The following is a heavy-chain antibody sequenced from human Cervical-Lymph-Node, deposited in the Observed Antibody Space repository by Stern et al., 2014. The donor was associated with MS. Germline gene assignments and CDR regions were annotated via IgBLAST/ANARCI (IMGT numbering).Heavy chain of an antibody. V-gene: IGHV3-30*01. J-gene: IGHJ4*02. Sequence: VQLEESGGGVVQPGRSLRLSCAASGFTFSYHAMHWVRQAPGKGLEWVALISYDGRDKNDADSVKGRFTISRDNSRNTLYLQMNSLRVDDTAVYYCARGGAVTTSDYYLDYWGQGILVTVSS. CDR1: GFTFSYHA. CDR2: ISYDGRDK. CDR3: ARGGAVTTSDYYLDY. D-gene: IGHD4-17*01.